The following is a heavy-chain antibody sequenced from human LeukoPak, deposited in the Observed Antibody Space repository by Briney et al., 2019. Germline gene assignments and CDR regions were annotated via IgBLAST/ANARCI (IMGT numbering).Heavy chain of an antibody. CDR3: ARGRSGYLWDYFDY. J-gene: IGHJ4*02. CDR2: ISAYNGNT. V-gene: IGHV1-18*04. D-gene: IGHD3-22*01. Sequence: ASVKVSCKASGYTFTSYYMHWVRQAPGQGLEWMGWISAYNGNTNYAQKLQGRVTMTTDTSTSTAYMELRSLRSDDTAVYYCARGRSGYLWDYFDYWGQGTLVTVSS. CDR1: GYTFTSYY.